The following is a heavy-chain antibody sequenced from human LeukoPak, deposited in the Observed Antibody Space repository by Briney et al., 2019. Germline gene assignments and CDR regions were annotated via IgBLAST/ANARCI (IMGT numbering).Heavy chain of an antibody. V-gene: IGHV4-59*08. Sequence: KSSETLSLTCTVSGGSISSYYWSWIRQPPGKGLEWIGYIYYSGSTNYNPSLKSRVTISVDTSKNQFSLKLSSVTAADTAVYYCVRHDGRGGATMGAFDSWGQGSLVTVSS. CDR2: IYYSGST. J-gene: IGHJ5*01. CDR1: GGSISSYY. D-gene: IGHD5-12*01. CDR3: VRHDGRGGATMGAFDS.